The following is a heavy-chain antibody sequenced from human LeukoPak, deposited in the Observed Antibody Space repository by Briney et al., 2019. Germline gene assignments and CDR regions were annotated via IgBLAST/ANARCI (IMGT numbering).Heavy chain of an antibody. J-gene: IGHJ6*03. CDR3: ARVSGVSSYYMDV. V-gene: IGHV3-53*01. Sequence: GGSLRLSCAASGFTVSSNYMSWVRQAPGKGLEWVSVIYSGGSTYYADSVKGRFTISRDNSKNTLYLQMNSLRAEDTAVYYCARVSGVSSYYMDVWGKGTTVTISS. D-gene: IGHD6-13*01. CDR2: IYSGGST. CDR1: GFTVSSNY.